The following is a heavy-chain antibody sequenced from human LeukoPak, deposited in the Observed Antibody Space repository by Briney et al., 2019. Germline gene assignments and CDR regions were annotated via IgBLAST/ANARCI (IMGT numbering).Heavy chain of an antibody. CDR3: ARHKAPRMGSNSSWFDP. CDR1: GFTFSSYI. Sequence: GSLRLSCEASGFTFSSYIMTWVRQAPGKGLEWIGYIYTSGSTNYNPSLKSRVTISVDTSKNQFSLKLSSVTAADTAVYYCARHKAPRMGSNSSWFDPWGQGTLVTVSS. V-gene: IGHV4-4*09. CDR2: IYTSGST. J-gene: IGHJ5*02. D-gene: IGHD4-11*01.